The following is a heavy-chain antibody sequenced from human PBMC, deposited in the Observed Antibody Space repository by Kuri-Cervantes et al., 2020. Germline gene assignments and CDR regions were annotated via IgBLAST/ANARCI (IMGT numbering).Heavy chain of an antibody. V-gene: IGHV3-7*01. D-gene: IGHD6-6*01. CDR1: GFTFTSYW. J-gene: IGHJ6*03. CDR2: IKQDGSEK. CDR3: ARDRDEYTTWHARGYNYYMDV. Sequence: GGSLRLSCAASGFTFTSYWMSWVRQAPGKGPEWVANIKQDGSEKYYVASVKGRFTVSRDNAKNSLYLQMNSLSAGDTAVYYCARDRDEYTTWHARGYNYYMDVWAKGTTVTVSS.